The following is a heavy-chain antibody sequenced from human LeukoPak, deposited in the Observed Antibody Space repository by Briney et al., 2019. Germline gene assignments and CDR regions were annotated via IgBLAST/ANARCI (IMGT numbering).Heavy chain of an antibody. CDR2: MNPNSGNT. D-gene: IGHD3-22*01. CDR3: ARSRIYDSSGYYPIDY. J-gene: IGHJ4*02. V-gene: IGHV1-8*01. Sequence: ASVKVSCKASGYTFTSYDINWVRQATGQGLEWMGWMNPNSGNTGYAQKFQGRVTMTRNTSISTAYMELSSLRSEDTAVYYCARSRIYDSSGYYPIDYWGQGTLVTVSS. CDR1: GYTFTSYD.